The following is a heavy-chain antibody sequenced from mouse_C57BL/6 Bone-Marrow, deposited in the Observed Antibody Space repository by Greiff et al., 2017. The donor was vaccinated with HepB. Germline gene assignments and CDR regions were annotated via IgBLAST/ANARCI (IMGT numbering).Heavy chain of an antibody. V-gene: IGHV5-17*01. CDR2: ISSGSSTI. D-gene: IGHD1-1*01. CDR1: GFTFSDYG. J-gene: IGHJ1*03. CDR3: ARPPNSYGSSHWYFDV. Sequence: EVQLVESGGGLVKPGGSLKLSCAASGFTFSDYGMHWVRQAPEKGLEWVAYISSGSSTIYYADTVKGRFTISRDNAKNTLFLQMTSLRSEDTAMYYCARPPNSYGSSHWYFDVWGTGTTVTVSS.